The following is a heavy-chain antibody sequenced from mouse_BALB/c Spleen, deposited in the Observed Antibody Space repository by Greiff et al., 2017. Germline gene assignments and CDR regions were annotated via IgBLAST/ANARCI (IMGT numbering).Heavy chain of an antibody. J-gene: IGHJ4*01. V-gene: IGHV5-6-4*01. CDR1: GFTFSSYT. Sequence: EVQLVESGGGLVKPGGSLKLSCAASGFTFSSYTMSWVRQTPEKRLEWVATISSGGSYTYYPDSVKGRFTISRDNAKNTLYLQMSSLKSEDTAMYYCTRVAAGYYYAMDDWGQGTSVTVSS. CDR3: TRVAAGYYYAMDD. CDR2: ISSGGSYT.